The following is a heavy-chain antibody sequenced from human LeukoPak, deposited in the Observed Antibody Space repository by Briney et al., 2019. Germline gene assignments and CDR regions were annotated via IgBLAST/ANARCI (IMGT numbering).Heavy chain of an antibody. Sequence: ASVKVSCKASGYTFTSYVINWVRQAPGQGLEWMGWINTNTGNPTYALGFTRRFVFSMDTPVSTAYLQISGLRAGDTAIYYCARVEGPFEYWGQGTLVTVSS. J-gene: IGHJ4*02. CDR3: ARVEGPFEY. V-gene: IGHV7-4-1*02. CDR1: GYTFTSYV. CDR2: INTNTGNP.